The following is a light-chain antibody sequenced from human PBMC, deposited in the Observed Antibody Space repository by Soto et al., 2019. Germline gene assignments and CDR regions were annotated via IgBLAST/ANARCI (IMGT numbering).Light chain of an antibody. CDR3: QVWDSSSDHPVV. CDR2: DDS. V-gene: IGLV3-21*02. Sequence: SYDLTQPPSVSVAPGQTARITCGGNNIGSESVHWYQQKPGQAPVLVVYDDSDRPSGIPERFSGSNSGNTATLTISRVEAGDEADYYCQVWDSSSDHPVVFGGGTKLTVL. CDR1: NIGSES. J-gene: IGLJ2*01.